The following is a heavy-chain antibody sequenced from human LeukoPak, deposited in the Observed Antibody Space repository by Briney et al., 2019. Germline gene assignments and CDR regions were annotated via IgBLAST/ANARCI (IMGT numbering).Heavy chain of an antibody. V-gene: IGHV4-59*08. D-gene: IGHD4-17*01. Sequence: PSETLSLTCTVSGGSISSYYWSWIRQPPGKGLEWIGYIYYSGSTNYNPSLKSRVTISVDTSKNQFSLKLSSVTAADTAVYYCARAPLTVSQAFDIWGQGTMVTVSS. CDR1: GGSISSYY. J-gene: IGHJ3*02. CDR2: IYYSGST. CDR3: ARAPLTVSQAFDI.